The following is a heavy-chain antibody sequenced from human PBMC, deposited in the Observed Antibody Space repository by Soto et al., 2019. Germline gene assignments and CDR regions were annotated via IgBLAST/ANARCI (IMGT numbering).Heavy chain of an antibody. CDR2: ISGSGGST. CDR3: AKDQITMVRGVIITTDY. J-gene: IGHJ4*02. Sequence: GGSLRLSCAASGFTFSSYWMSWVRQAPGKGLEWVSAISGSGGSTYYADSVKGRFTISRDNSKNTLYLQMNSLRAENTAVYYCAKDQITMVRGVIITTDYWGQGTLVTVSS. CDR1: GFTFSSYW. D-gene: IGHD3-10*01. V-gene: IGHV3-23*01.